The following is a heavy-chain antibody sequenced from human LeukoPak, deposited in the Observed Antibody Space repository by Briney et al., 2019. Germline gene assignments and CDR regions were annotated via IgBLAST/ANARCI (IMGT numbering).Heavy chain of an antibody. Sequence: GGSLRLSCAASGLTFSSYSMNWVRQAPGKGLEWVSYISSSSSTIYYADSVKGRFTISRDNSKNTLYLQMNSLRAEDTAVYYCARGHEYYFDYWGQGTLVTVSS. J-gene: IGHJ4*02. CDR3: ARGHEYYFDY. V-gene: IGHV3-48*01. CDR1: GLTFSSYS. CDR2: ISSSSSTI.